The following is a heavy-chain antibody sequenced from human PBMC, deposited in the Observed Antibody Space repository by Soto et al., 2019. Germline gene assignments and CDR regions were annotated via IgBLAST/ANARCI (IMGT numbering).Heavy chain of an antibody. J-gene: IGHJ4*02. D-gene: IGHD3-9*01. CDR2: IIPIFGTA. CDR3: ARARYYDWCFDL. V-gene: IGHV1-69*06. CDR1: GGTFSSYA. Sequence: SVKVSCKASGGTFSSYAISWVRQAPGQGLEWMGGIIPIFGTANYAQKFQGRVTITADKSTSTAYLTLTSVTAADTAVYFCARARYYDWCFDLWGLGTPVTVSS.